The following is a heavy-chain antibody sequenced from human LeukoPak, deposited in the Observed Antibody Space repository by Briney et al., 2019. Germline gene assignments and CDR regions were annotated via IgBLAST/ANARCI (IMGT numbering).Heavy chain of an antibody. D-gene: IGHD3-22*01. CDR3: ALYDSSGYDAFDI. J-gene: IGHJ3*02. V-gene: IGHV4-39*07. CDR2: VHYSGST. CDR1: GGSISSSSYF. Sequence: SETLSLTCSVSGGSISSSSYFWGWIRQPPGKGLEWIASVHYSGSTYYNPSLKSRVTISVDTSKNQFSLKLSSVTAADTAVYYCALYDSSGYDAFDIWGQGTMVTVSS.